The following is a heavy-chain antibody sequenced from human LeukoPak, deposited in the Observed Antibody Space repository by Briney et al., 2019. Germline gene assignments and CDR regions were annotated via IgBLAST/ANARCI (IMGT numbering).Heavy chain of an antibody. D-gene: IGHD3-16*02. V-gene: IGHV3-11*01. CDR3: ARDPRAYDYVWGSYRYGFDY. J-gene: IGHJ4*02. Sequence: GGSLRLSCAASGFTFSDYYMSWIRQAPGKGLEWVSYISSSGSTIYYADSVKGRFTISRDNAKNSLYLQMNSLRAEDTAVYYCARDPRAYDYVWGSYRYGFDYWGQGTLVTVSS. CDR2: ISSSGSTI. CDR1: GFTFSDYY.